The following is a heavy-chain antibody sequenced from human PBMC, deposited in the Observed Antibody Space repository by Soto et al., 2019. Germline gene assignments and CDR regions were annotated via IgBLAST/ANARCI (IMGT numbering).Heavy chain of an antibody. CDR2: ISSSSSTI. D-gene: IGHD4-17*01. V-gene: IGHV3-48*01. CDR3: ARDRNYGNFDY. J-gene: IGHJ4*02. CDR1: GFTFSSYS. Sequence: PGGSLRLSCAASGFTFSSYSMNWVRQAPGKGLEWVSYISSSSSTIYYADSVKGRFTISRDNAKNSLYLQMNSLRAEDTAVYYCARDRNYGNFDYWGQGTLVTVS.